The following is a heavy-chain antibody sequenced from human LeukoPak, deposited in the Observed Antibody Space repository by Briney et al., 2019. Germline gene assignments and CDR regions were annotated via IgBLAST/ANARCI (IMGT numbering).Heavy chain of an antibody. D-gene: IGHD2-15*01. V-gene: IGHV3-30*04. CDR1: GFTFSSYA. J-gene: IGHJ4*02. CDR2: ISYDGSNK. Sequence: PGRSLRLSCAASGFTFSSYAMHWVRQAPGKGLEWVAVISYDGSNKYYADSVKGRFTISRDNSKNTLYLQMNSLRAEDTAVYYCARDGGFQDIVVVVATAPTDYWGQGTLVTVSS. CDR3: ARDGGFQDIVVVVATAPTDY.